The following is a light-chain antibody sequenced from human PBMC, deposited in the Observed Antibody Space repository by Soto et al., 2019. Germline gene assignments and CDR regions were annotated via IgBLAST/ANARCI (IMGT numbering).Light chain of an antibody. CDR3: QQRSNWPRT. CDR2: DAS. CDR1: QSVSSY. V-gene: IGKV3-11*01. J-gene: IGKJ2*01. Sequence: EIVLTQSPATLSLSPGERATLSCRASQSVSSYLAWYQQKPGQAPRLLIYDASNMATGIPARFSGSGSGTDFTLTISSLEPEDVAVYYCQQRSNWPRTFGQGTKLEIK.